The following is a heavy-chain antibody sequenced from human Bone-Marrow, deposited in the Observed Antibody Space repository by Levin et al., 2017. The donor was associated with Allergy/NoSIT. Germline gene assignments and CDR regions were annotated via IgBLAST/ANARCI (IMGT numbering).Heavy chain of an antibody. Sequence: GGSLRLSCAASGFSFSDYFMSWIRHTPGKGLEWVSYISGSDNTTYYADSVRGRFTISRDNAKKSLFLQMTRLTAEDTATYYCAGDRAILGTTFYSVGLDVWGQGTTVTVSS. CDR1: GFSFSDYF. CDR2: ISGSDNTT. V-gene: IGHV3-11*01. CDR3: AGDRAILGTTFYSVGLDV. J-gene: IGHJ6*02. D-gene: IGHD2/OR15-2a*01.